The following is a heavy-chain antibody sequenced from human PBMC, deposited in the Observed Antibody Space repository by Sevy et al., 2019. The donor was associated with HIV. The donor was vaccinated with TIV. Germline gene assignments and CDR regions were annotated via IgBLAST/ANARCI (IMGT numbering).Heavy chain of an antibody. J-gene: IGHJ6*03. CDR3: AGATTVTPYYCSNYYLDV. D-gene: IGHD4-17*01. V-gene: IGHV6-1*01. CDR2: TYYRSKCYT. CDR1: GDSVSSNNAA. Sequence: SQTLSLTCAISGDSVSSNNAAWNWIRQSPSRGLEWLGRTYYRSKCYTDYAVSVKSRITISPDTSNNEFSLQLNSVTPVGTAVYYCAGATTVTPYYCSNYYLDVWDKGTTVTVSS.